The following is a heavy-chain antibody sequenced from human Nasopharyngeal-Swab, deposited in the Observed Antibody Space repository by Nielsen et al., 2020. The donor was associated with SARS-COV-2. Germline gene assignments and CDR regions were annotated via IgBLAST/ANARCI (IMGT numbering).Heavy chain of an antibody. V-gene: IGHV3-23*01. CDR2: ISGSGDISGSGGGT. Sequence: GESLKISCVASGYSFRTYGVSWVRQAPGKGLEWVSAISGSGDISGSGGGTYYADSVKGRFTISRDNSKNTLPLQMNSLRADDTAVYYCAKDLRGPYFFWGQGTLVTVSS. J-gene: IGHJ4*02. CDR1: GYSFRTYG. CDR3: AKDLRGPYFF. D-gene: IGHD2/OR15-2a*01.